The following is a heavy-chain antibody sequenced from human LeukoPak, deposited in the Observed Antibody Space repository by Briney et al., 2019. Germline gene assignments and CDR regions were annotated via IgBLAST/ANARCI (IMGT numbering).Heavy chain of an antibody. V-gene: IGHV3-7*05. Sequence: GGSLRQAFAGSGFTFSTYRGRWVRQAPGKGLEWVATITQDGSEKFYVDSVRGRFTISRDNPKNSLFLEMNSLRAEDTAVYYCARAGNWSSDYWGEREPGSVSS. CDR1: GFTFSTYR. D-gene: IGHD1-1*01. CDR3: ARAGNWSSDY. J-gene: IGHJ4*02. CDR2: ITQDGSEK.